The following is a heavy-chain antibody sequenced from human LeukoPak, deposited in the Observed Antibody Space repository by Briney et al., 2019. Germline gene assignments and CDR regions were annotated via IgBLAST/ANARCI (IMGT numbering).Heavy chain of an antibody. V-gene: IGHV3-7*01. D-gene: IGHD3-16*02. CDR2: IKQDGSEK. CDR3: ARVFSDNVWGTYRYLDY. J-gene: IGHJ4*02. CDR1: GFIFATFW. Sequence: PGGSLRLSCAASGFIFATFWMTWVRQAPGKGLEWVDNIKQDGSEKYYVDSVKGRFTISRDNAKNSLFLQIISLRAEDTAVYYCARVFSDNVWGTYRYLDYWGQGTLVTVSS.